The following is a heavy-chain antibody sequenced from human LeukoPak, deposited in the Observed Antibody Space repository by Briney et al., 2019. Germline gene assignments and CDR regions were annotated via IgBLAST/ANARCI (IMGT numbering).Heavy chain of an antibody. V-gene: IGHV4-34*01. CDR1: GGSFSGYY. CDR2: INHSGST. D-gene: IGHD3-22*01. J-gene: IGHJ3*02. Sequence: SETLSLTCAVYGGSFSGYYWSWIRQPPGKGLEWIGEINHSGSTNYNPSLKSRVIISVDTSKNQFSLKLSSVTAADTAVYYCATTMMDAFDIWGQGTMVTVSS. CDR3: ATTMMDAFDI.